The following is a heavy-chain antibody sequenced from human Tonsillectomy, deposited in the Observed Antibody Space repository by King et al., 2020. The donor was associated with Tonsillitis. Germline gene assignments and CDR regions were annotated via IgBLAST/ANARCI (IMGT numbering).Heavy chain of an antibody. D-gene: IGHD3-22*01. CDR2: IRYDGSNK. V-gene: IGHV3-30*02. CDR1: GFTFSSYA. Sequence: VQLVESGGGVVQPGGSLRLSCAASGFTFSSYAMHWVRQPPGKGLEWVAFIRYDGSNKYYADSVKGRFTIYRDNSKNTLYLQMNSLRAEDTAVYYCAKAVHYYDTAAIGYWGKGTLVTVSS. J-gene: IGHJ4*02. CDR3: AKAVHYYDTAAIGY.